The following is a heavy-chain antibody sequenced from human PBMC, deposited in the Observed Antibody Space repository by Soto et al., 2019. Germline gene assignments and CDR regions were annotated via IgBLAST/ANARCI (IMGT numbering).Heavy chain of an antibody. CDR3: AKDWAEDVVVPAAPLDY. J-gene: IGHJ4*02. CDR1: GFTFSSYG. D-gene: IGHD2-2*01. Sequence: GGSLRLSCAASGFTFSSYGMHWVRQAPGKGLEWVAVISYDGSNKYYADSVKGRFTISRDNSKNTLYLQMNSLRAEDTAVYYCAKDWAEDVVVPAAPLDYWGQGTLVTVSS. CDR2: ISYDGSNK. V-gene: IGHV3-30*18.